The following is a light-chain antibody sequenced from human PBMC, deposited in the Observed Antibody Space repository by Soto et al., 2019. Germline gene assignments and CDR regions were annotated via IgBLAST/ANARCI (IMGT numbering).Light chain of an antibody. CDR2: GTS. V-gene: IGKV3-20*01. CDR3: QHYAGSPLFT. Sequence: EIVLTQSPGTLSLSPGERATLSCRASQSVSSNYLAWYQQKPGQAPRLLIYGTSNRATDIPDRFSGSRSGTNFTLTISRLEPEDFAVYYCQHYAGSPLFTFGPGTKVDLK. CDR1: QSVSSNY. J-gene: IGKJ3*01.